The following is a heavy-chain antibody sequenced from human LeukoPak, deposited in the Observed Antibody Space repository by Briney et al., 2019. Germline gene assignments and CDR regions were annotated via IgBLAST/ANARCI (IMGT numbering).Heavy chain of an antibody. CDR2: KYYSGSA. CDR3: ATPYCSAISCLDVFNM. CDR1: GVSVSDGRDH. V-gene: IGHV4-31*03. Sequence: SETLSLTCNVSGVSVSDGRDHWTWIRQHPGKGLEWIGYKYYSGSAKYNPSLKSRLTISIDTSKNRFSLQLSSVTAADTATYYCATPYCSAISCLDVFNMWGQGTRVTVSS. D-gene: IGHD2-15*01. J-gene: IGHJ3*02.